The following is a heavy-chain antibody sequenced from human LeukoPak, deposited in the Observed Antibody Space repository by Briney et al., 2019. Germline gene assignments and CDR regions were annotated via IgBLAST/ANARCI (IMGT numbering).Heavy chain of an antibody. D-gene: IGHD2-15*01. Sequence: GGSLRLSCAASGFTFSSYAMHWVRQAPGKGLEWVAVIWYDGSNTYYADSVKGRFTISRDNSKNTLYLQMNSLRAEDTAVYYCARDPADATWGQGTLVTVSS. CDR2: IWYDGSNT. CDR3: ARDPADAT. V-gene: IGHV3-33*08. J-gene: IGHJ4*02. CDR1: GFTFSSYA.